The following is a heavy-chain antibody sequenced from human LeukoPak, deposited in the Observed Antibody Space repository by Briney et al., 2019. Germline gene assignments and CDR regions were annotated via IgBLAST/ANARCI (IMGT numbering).Heavy chain of an antibody. Sequence: SETLSLTCTVSGDSIGSYSWNWIRQPPGKGLEWIGYVYHTGSTNYNPSLKSRVTISVDTSKNQFSLKLSSVTAADTAVYYCARDGAGPRHDYGDYTFDYWGQGALVSVSP. D-gene: IGHD4-17*01. CDR2: VYHTGST. V-gene: IGHV4-59*01. J-gene: IGHJ4*02. CDR3: ARDGAGPRHDYGDYTFDY. CDR1: GDSIGSYS.